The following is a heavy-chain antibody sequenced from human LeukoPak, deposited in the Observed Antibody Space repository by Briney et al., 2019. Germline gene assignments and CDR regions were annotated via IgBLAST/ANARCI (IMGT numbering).Heavy chain of an antibody. CDR1: GYTFTSYD. V-gene: IGHV1-8*01. CDR2: MNPNSGNT. Sequence: GASVKVSCKASGYTFTSYDINWVRQATGQGIEWMGWMNPNSGNTGYAQKFQGRVTMTRNTSISTAYMELSSLRSEDTAVYYCARGRSSGWYDYYGMDVWGQGTTVTVSS. D-gene: IGHD6-19*01. J-gene: IGHJ6*02. CDR3: ARGRSSGWYDYYGMDV.